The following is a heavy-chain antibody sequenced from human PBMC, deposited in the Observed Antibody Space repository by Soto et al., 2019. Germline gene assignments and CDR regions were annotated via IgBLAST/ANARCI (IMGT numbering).Heavy chain of an antibody. D-gene: IGHD3-16*01. J-gene: IGHJ6*02. CDR3: ARPWGQLSTYYYGMDT. Sequence: GGSLRLSCAASGFTFRNYAMHWVRQAPGKGLEWVATISYDGDNKYYTDSVKGPFTISRDNSKNTLYLQMNSLRPEDTAVYYCARPWGQLSTYYYGMDTWGQGTAVTVSS. CDR1: GFTFRNYA. V-gene: IGHV3-30-3*01. CDR2: ISYDGDNK.